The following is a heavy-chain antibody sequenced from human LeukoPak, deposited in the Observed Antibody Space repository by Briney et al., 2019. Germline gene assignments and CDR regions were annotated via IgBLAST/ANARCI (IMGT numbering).Heavy chain of an antibody. J-gene: IGHJ6*02. D-gene: IGHD2-2*01. CDR1: GFTFSDYY. V-gene: IGHV3-11*04. Sequence: GGSLRLSCAASGFTFSDYYMSRIRQAPGKGLEWVSYISSSGSTIYYADSVKGRFTISRDNAKNSLYLQMNSLRDEDTAVYYCARDTPYCSSTSCSYYYGMDVWGQGTTVTVSS. CDR2: ISSSGSTI. CDR3: ARDTPYCSSTSCSYYYGMDV.